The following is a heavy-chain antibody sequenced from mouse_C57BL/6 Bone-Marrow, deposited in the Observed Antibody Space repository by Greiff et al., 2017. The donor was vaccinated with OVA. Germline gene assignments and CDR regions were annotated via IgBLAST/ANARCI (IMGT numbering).Heavy chain of an antibody. V-gene: IGHV1-78*01. CDR1: GYTFTDHT. CDR2: IYPRDGST. CDR3: ARRVDYYAMDY. D-gene: IGHD1-1*01. Sequence: VQRVESDAELVKPGASVKISCKVSGYTFTDHTIHWMKQRPEQGLEWIGYIYPRDGSTKYNEKFKGKATLTADKSSSTAYMQLNSLTTEDSAVYFCARRVDYYAMDYWGQGTSVTVSS. J-gene: IGHJ4*01.